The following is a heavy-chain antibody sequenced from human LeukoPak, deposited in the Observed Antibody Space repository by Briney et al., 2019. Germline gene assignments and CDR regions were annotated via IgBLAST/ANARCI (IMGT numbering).Heavy chain of an antibody. Sequence: SGGSLRLSCAASGFIFSNYAVSWVRQAPGKGLEWVSVVSGSGDNTYYADSVKGRFTISRDNSRNTLFLQMNSLRAEDTAIYYCAKGPSGDGDDYWGQGTLVTVSS. V-gene: IGHV3-23*01. CDR3: AKGPSGDGDDY. D-gene: IGHD2-21*02. J-gene: IGHJ4*02. CDR1: GFIFSNYA. CDR2: VSGSGDNT.